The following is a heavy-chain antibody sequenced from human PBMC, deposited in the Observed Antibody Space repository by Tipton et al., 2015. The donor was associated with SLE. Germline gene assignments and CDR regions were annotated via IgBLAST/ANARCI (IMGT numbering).Heavy chain of an antibody. V-gene: IGHV3-23*01. CDR3: AKEEGATGLLWFGELQSDWFDP. CDR1: GFTFSSYA. CDR2: ISDSGGST. J-gene: IGHJ5*02. Sequence: GSLRLSCAASGFTFSSYAMSWVRQAPGKGLEWVSVISDSGGSTYYADSVKGRFTISRDNSKNTLYLQMNSLRAEDTAVYYCAKEEGATGLLWFGELQSDWFDPWGQGTLVTVSS. D-gene: IGHD3-10*01.